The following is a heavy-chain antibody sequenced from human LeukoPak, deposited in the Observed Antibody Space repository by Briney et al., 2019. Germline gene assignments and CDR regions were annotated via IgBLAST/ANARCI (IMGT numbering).Heavy chain of an antibody. J-gene: IGHJ4*02. Sequence: GGSLRLSCAVSGLTVSNNYMSWVRQAPGKGLEWVSVIYSGGYTHYADSVKGRFTISRDNSKNTLYLQMTSLRAEDTAVYYCATGATTHFDYWGQGTLVTVSS. V-gene: IGHV3-66*01. CDR1: GLTVSNNY. D-gene: IGHD1-26*01. CDR3: ATGATTHFDY. CDR2: IYSGGYT.